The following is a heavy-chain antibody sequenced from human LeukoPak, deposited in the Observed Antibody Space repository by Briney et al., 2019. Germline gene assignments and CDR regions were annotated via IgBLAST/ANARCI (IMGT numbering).Heavy chain of an antibody. D-gene: IGHD5-12*01. J-gene: IGHJ5*02. CDR1: GYSFTGYY. V-gene: IGHV1-2*02. Sequence: ASVKVSSKASGYSFTGYYMHWVRQAPGQGGEWMGWINPNSGDTKYAQKFQGRVTMTRDTSISTAYMELSRLRSDDTAVYYCARDSLRNIVAIQGLDRWGQGTLVTVSS. CDR3: ARDSLRNIVAIQGLDR. CDR2: INPNSGDT.